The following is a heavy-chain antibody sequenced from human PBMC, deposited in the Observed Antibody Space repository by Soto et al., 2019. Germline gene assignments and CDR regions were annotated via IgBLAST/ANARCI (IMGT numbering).Heavy chain of an antibody. CDR3: ARGSSSWYESHDAFDI. Sequence: XGSLRLFFAASGFTFSSYDMHWVRQATGKGLEWVSAIGTAGDPYYPGSVKGRFTISRENAKNSLYLQMNSLRAGDTAVYYCARGSSSWYESHDAFDIWGQGTMVTVSS. CDR2: IGTAGDP. D-gene: IGHD6-13*01. V-gene: IGHV3-13*05. CDR1: GFTFSSYD. J-gene: IGHJ3*02.